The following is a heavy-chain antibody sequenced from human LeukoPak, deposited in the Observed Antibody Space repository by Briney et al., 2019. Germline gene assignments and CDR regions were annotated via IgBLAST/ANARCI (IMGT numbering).Heavy chain of an antibody. V-gene: IGHV1-3*01. CDR1: VYTFTSYA. D-gene: IGHD6-19*01. Sequence: ASVKVSCKASVYTFTSYAMHWVRQAPGQRLEWMGWINAGNGNTKYSQKFQGRVTITRDTSASTAYMELSSLRSEDTAVYYCARDKVAGTMDYWGQGTLVTVSS. CDR3: ARDKVAGTMDY. CDR2: INAGNGNT. J-gene: IGHJ4*02.